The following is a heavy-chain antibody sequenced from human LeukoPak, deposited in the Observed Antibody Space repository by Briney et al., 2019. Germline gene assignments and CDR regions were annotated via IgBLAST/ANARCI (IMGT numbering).Heavy chain of an antibody. Sequence: PGRSLRLSCAASGFTFDDYAMHWVRQAPGKGLEWVSGISWNSGSLGYADSVKGRFTISRDNAKNSLYLQMNSLRAEDMALYYCAKPNHHRYSGSNMGRGFDIWGQGTMVTVSS. CDR2: ISWNSGSL. CDR3: AKPNHHRYSGSNMGRGFDI. CDR1: GFTFDDYA. J-gene: IGHJ3*02. V-gene: IGHV3-9*03. D-gene: IGHD1-26*01.